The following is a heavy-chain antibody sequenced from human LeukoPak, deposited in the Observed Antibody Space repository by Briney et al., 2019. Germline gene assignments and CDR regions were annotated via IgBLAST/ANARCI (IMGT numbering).Heavy chain of an antibody. D-gene: IGHD4-17*01. J-gene: IGHJ4*02. Sequence: ASVKVSCKASGYTFDGFYLNWVRQAPGQGLEWMGWINPKSGGTTYAQKFQGRVTMTTDTSTSTAYMELRSLRSDDTAVYYCARDNDYGDYHYWGQGTLVTVSS. V-gene: IGHV1-2*02. CDR2: INPKSGGT. CDR1: GYTFDGFY. CDR3: ARDNDYGDYHY.